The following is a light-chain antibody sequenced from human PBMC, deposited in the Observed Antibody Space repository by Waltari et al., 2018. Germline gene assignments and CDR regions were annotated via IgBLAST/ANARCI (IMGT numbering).Light chain of an antibody. CDR2: RND. J-gene: IGLJ3*02. V-gene: IGLV1-44*01. Sequence: QSLLTQPPSISGAPGQRVTISCSGGSSNIGRNSVNWYEQVPGTAPKLVMFRNDQRPSGVSDRFSGSKSGTSASLTISGLQAEDEADYYCCSYAGSRTFVVFGGGTKLTVL. CDR1: SSNIGRNS. CDR3: CSYAGSRTFVV.